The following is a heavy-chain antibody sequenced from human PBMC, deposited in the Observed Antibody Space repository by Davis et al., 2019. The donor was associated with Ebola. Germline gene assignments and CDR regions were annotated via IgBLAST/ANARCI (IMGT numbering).Heavy chain of an antibody. V-gene: IGHV1-69*02. CDR2: IIPILGIA. J-gene: IGHJ5*02. CDR1: GGTFSSYT. D-gene: IGHD6-13*01. CDR3: AGSRAPGIAAVGWFDP. Sequence: SVKVSCKASGGTFSSYTISWVRQAPGQGLEWMGRIIPILGIANYAQKFQGRVTITADKSTSTAYMELSSLRSEDTAVYYCAGSRAPGIAAVGWFDPWGQGTLVTVSS.